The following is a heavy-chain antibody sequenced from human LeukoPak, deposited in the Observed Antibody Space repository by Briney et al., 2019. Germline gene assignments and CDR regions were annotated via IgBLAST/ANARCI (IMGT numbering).Heavy chain of an antibody. CDR2: MNPNSGNT. D-gene: IGHD1-1*01. Sequence: GSSVKVSCKASGYTFASYDINWVRQATGQGLEWMGWMNPNSGNTGYAQKFQGRVTITRNTSISTAYVELSSLRSEDTAVYYCARGATRRLGPARYWGQGTQVTVSS. CDR3: ARGATRRLGPARY. CDR1: GYTFASYD. V-gene: IGHV1-8*03. J-gene: IGHJ4*02.